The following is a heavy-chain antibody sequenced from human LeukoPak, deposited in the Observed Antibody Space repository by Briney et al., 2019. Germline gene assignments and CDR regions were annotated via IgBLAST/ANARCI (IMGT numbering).Heavy chain of an antibody. Sequence: ASVKVSCKASGYTFTSCGISWVRQAPGQGLEWMGWISAYNGNTNYAQKFQGRVTMTTDTSTSTAYMELRSLRSDDTAVYYCARVWELGGVAFDIWGQGTMVTVSS. CDR1: GYTFTSCG. J-gene: IGHJ3*02. CDR3: ARVWELGGVAFDI. V-gene: IGHV1-18*01. D-gene: IGHD1-26*01. CDR2: ISAYNGNT.